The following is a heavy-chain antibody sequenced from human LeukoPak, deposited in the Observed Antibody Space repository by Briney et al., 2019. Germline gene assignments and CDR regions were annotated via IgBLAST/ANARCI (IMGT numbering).Heavy chain of an antibody. D-gene: IGHD5-12*01. CDR1: GFTFSSYA. CDR3: ARDHGYAFDY. CDR2: ISYDGSNK. V-gene: IGHV3-30-3*01. Sequence: GGSLRLSCAASGFTFSSYAMHWVRQAPGKGLEWVAVISYDGSNKYYADSVKGRFTISRDNSKNTLYLQMNSLRAEDTAVYYCARDHGYAFDYWGQGTLVTVSS. J-gene: IGHJ4*02.